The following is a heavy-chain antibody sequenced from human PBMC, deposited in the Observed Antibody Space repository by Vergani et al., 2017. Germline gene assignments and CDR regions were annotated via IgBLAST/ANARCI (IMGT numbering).Heavy chain of an antibody. CDR3: ARDKSQYYYGSGSYSPFDY. CDR2: ISAYNGNT. V-gene: IGHV1-18*04. Sequence: QVQLVQSGAEVKKPGASVKVSCKASGYTFTSYGISWVRQAPGQGLEWMGWISAYNGNTNYAQKLQGRVTMTTDTSTSTAYMELRNLRSDDTAVYYCARDKSQYYYGSGSYSPFDYWGQGTLVTVSS. CDR1: GYTFTSYG. D-gene: IGHD3-10*01. J-gene: IGHJ4*02.